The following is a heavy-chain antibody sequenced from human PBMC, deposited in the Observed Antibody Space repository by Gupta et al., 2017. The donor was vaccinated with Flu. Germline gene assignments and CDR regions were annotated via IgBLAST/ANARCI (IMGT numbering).Heavy chain of an antibody. CDR2: IDPNNGGT. J-gene: IGHJ4*02. CDR3: ARHVLEWMLETYFDD. D-gene: IGHD3-3*01. Sequence: QVQLVQSGAAVKEPGASVKVSCKAPAHTFTGYYMHWVRQAPGQGLEWIGWIDPNNGGTKYEQKFQGRVTLTRDTSISTAYMELNMXRXDDTAVXFCARHVLEWMLETYFDDWGQGTLVTVSS. CDR1: AHTFTGYY. V-gene: IGHV1-2*02.